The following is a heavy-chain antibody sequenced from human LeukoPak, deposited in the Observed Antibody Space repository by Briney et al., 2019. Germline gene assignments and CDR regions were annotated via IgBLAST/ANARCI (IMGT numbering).Heavy chain of an antibody. CDR2: IIPILGIA. Sequence: SVKVSCKASGGTFSSYAISWVRQAPGQGLEWMGRIIPILGIASYAQKFQGRVTITADKSTGTAYMELISLRSEDTAVYYCARGNYSGYDHPFDYWGQGTLVTVSS. CDR1: GGTFSSYA. V-gene: IGHV1-69*04. J-gene: IGHJ4*02. CDR3: ARGNYSGYDHPFDY. D-gene: IGHD5-12*01.